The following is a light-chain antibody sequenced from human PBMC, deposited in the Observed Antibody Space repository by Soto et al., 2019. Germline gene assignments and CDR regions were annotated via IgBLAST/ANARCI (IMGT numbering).Light chain of an antibody. CDR3: MQGTHWPPWT. V-gene: IGKV2-30*01. J-gene: IGKJ1*01. CDR1: QSLMSSDGNTY. Sequence: DVVMTQSPLSLPVTLGQPASISCRSSQSLMSSDGNTYLNWFQQRPGQSPRRLIYKVSNRDSGVPDRFSGSGSGTDFTLIISRVEADDVGVYYCMQGTHWPPWTFGQGTKVEIK. CDR2: KVS.